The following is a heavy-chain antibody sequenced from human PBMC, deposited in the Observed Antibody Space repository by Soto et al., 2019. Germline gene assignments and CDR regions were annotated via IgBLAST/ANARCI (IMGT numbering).Heavy chain of an antibody. J-gene: IGHJ3*02. V-gene: IGHV5-10-1*01. Sequence: GESLKISCQGSGYSFTSYWISWVRQMPGKGLEWMGRIDPSDSYTNYSPSFQGHVTISADKSISTAYLQWSSLKASDTAMYYCAGGTYYYDRSAFDIWGQGKMVTVSS. CDR2: IDPSDSYT. D-gene: IGHD3-22*01. CDR3: AGGTYYYDRSAFDI. CDR1: GYSFTSYW.